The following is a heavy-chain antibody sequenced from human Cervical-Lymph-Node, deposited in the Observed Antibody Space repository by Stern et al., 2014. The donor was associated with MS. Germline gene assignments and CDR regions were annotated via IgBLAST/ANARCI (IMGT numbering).Heavy chain of an antibody. CDR3: AKDRGSGWSLDY. V-gene: IGHV3-30*18. D-gene: IGHD6-19*01. Sequence: VQLVESGGGVVQPGRSLRLSCAGSGFTFSTYGMHWVRQAPGKGLEWVALISHDGSKKYYVDSVKGRFTISRDNSKNTMYVHMNSLRDEDTAVYYCAKDRGSGWSLDYWGQGTLVSVSS. J-gene: IGHJ4*02. CDR1: GFTFSTYG. CDR2: ISHDGSKK.